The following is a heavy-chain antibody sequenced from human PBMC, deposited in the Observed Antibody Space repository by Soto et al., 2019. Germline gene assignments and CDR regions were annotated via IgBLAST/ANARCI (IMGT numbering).Heavy chain of an antibody. J-gene: IGHJ4*02. V-gene: IGHV3-30*18. CDR3: AKEWRVCGSDCYPDY. Sequence: GGSLRLSCAASGFTFSSYGMHWVRQAPGKGLEWVAVISHDGSNKYYADSVKGRFTISRDNSKNTLYLQMNSLRAEDTAVYYCAKEWRVCGSDCYPDYWGQGTLVTVSS. D-gene: IGHD2-21*02. CDR1: GFTFSSYG. CDR2: ISHDGSNK.